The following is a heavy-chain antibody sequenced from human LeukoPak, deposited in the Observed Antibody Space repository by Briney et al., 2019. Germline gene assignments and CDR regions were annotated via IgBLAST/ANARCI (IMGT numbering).Heavy chain of an antibody. Sequence: ASVKVSCKASGYTFTGYYMHWVRQAPGQGLEWMGWINPNSGGTNYAQKFQGRVTMTWDTSISTAYMELSRLRSDDTAVYYCARDHPRTNWFDPWGQGTLVTVSS. J-gene: IGHJ5*02. CDR2: INPNSGGT. CDR1: GYTFTGYY. V-gene: IGHV1-2*02. CDR3: ARDHPRTNWFDP.